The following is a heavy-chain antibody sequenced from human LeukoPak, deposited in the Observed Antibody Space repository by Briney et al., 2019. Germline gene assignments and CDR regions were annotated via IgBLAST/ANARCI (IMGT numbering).Heavy chain of an antibody. J-gene: IGHJ4*02. CDR2: IKQDGSEK. CDR1: GFTFSSYW. Sequence: PGGSLRLSCAASGFTFSSYWMSWVRQAPGKGLEWVANIKQDGSEKYYMDSVKGRFTISRDNAKNSLYLQMNSLRAEDTAVYYCAKDIGGYEGDYFDYWGQGTLVTVSS. D-gene: IGHD5-12*01. V-gene: IGHV3-7*03. CDR3: AKDIGGYEGDYFDY.